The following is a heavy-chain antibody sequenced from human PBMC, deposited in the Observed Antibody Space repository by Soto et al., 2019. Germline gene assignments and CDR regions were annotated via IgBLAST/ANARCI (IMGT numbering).Heavy chain of an antibody. J-gene: IGHJ4*02. D-gene: IGHD2-2*01. CDR2: IDPSGGKT. V-gene: IGHV1-2*02. CDR1: GYTFTRDQ. Sequence: ASVKVSCKASGYTFTRDQIHWVRQAPGQGLEWMGMIDPSGGKTNYAQKFQGRVTMTRDTSISTAYMELSRLRSDDTAVYYCARESGPPKFTNIVVVPAATPGTLDYWGQGTLVTVSS. CDR3: ARESGPPKFTNIVVVPAATPGTLDY.